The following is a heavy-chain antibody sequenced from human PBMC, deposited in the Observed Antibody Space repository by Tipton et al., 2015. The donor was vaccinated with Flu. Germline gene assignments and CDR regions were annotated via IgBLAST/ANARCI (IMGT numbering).Heavy chain of an antibody. CDR1: GFTVSTSY. J-gene: IGHJ4*02. D-gene: IGHD2-2*01. CDR3: AKDHRETRGYQLLPLYFDL. Sequence: AVSGFTVSTSYMSWVRQPPGKGLEWVSIVYDDGRTYYADSVEGRFAISRDNSKNTLFLQMNNLRAGDTALYYCAKDHRETRGYQLLPLYFDLWGQGTSVTVSS. CDR2: VYDDGRT. V-gene: IGHV3-53*01.